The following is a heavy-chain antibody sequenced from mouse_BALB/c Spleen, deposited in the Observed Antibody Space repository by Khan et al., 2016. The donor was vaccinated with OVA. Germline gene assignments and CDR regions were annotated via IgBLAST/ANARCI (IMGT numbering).Heavy chain of an antibody. CDR2: IYPGTDYT. V-gene: IGHV1-76*01. Sequence: VQLVESGAELVRPGASVKLSCKTSGYIFTNYWIHWVKQRSGQGLEWIARIYPGTDYTYYNENLKDKATLTADKSSSTAYMQLSSLTSEDSAVYFCARGEALYYFDYWGQGTTLTVSS. J-gene: IGHJ2*01. CDR1: GYIFTNYW. CDR3: ARGEALYYFDY. D-gene: IGHD3-2*02.